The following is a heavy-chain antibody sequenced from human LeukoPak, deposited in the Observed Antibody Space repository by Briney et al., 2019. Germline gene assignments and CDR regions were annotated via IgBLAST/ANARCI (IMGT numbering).Heavy chain of an antibody. CDR1: GGSISSYY. D-gene: IGHD3-22*01. CDR2: IYYNGNT. Sequence: SETLSLTCTVSGGSISSYYWSWIRQPPGKRLEWIGYIYYNGNTNSNPSLKSRVAISADTSKNQFSLNLSSVTAADTAVYYCVRGNYDNRGYSNAFDIWGQGAMDTVSS. CDR3: VRGNYDNRGYSNAFDI. V-gene: IGHV4-59*01. J-gene: IGHJ3*02.